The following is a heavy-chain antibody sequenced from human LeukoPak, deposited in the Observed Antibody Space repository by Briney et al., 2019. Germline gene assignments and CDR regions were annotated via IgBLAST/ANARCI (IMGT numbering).Heavy chain of an antibody. Sequence: ASVTVSCKVSGYTLTELSMHWVRQAPGKGLEWMGGFDPEDGETIYAQKFQGRVTMTEDTSTDTAYMELSSLRSEDTAVYYCATDRDGSYYYGMDVWGQGTTVTVSS. CDR1: GYTLTELS. CDR3: ATDRDGSYYYGMDV. CDR2: FDPEDGET. D-gene: IGHD5-24*01. V-gene: IGHV1-24*01. J-gene: IGHJ6*02.